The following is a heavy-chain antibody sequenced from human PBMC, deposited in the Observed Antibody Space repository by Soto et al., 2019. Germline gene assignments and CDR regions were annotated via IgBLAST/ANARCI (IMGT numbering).Heavy chain of an antibody. V-gene: IGHV4-34*01. CDR1: GGPISDYY. CDR3: ARVERGTGTTVVDSFDL. D-gene: IGHD1-1*01. Sequence: QMQLQQWGAGLLKPSETLSLTCAVYGGPISDYYWSWIRQAPGAGLEWIGEINHRGSTHDSPSPKRRVTLAVETSKSQTSLYLSSVTAADTAMYYCARVERGTGTTVVDSFDLGGQGTMVTVSS. CDR2: INHRGST. J-gene: IGHJ3*01.